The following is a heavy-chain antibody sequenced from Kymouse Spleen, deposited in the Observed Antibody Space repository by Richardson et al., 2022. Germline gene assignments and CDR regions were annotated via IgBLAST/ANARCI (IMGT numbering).Heavy chain of an antibody. J-gene: IGHJ6*02. D-gene: IGHD6-19*01. CDR3: ASRSAVAGKGNYYYYGMDV. Sequence: EVQLVESGGGLVQPGGSLRLSCAASGFTFSSYSMNWVRQAPGKGLEWVSYISSSSSTIYYADSVKGRFTISRDNAKNSLYLQMNSLRDEDTAVYYCASRSAVAGKGNYYYYGMDVWGQGTTVTVSS. V-gene: IGHV3-48*02. CDR1: GFTFSSYS. CDR2: ISSSSSTI.